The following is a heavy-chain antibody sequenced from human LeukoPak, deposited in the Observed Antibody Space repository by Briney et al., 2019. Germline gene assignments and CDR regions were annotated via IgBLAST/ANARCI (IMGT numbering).Heavy chain of an antibody. V-gene: IGHV3-7*01. CDR3: ARTIPTYIAAAEYYFDY. Sequence: PGGSLRLSCAASGFTFSSYEMNWVRQAPGKGLEWVANIKQDGSEKYYVDSVKGRFTISRDNAKNSLYLQMNSLRAEDTAVYYCARTIPTYIAAAEYYFDYWGQGTLVTVSS. J-gene: IGHJ4*02. CDR2: IKQDGSEK. CDR1: GFTFSSYE. D-gene: IGHD6-13*01.